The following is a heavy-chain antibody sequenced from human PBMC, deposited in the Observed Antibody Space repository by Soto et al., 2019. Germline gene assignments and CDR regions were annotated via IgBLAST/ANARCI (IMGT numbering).Heavy chain of an antibody. CDR1: GYTFTSYY. CDR3: TRSIITTAWTDACDL. D-gene: IGHD6-13*01. V-gene: IGHV1-46*03. J-gene: IGHJ3*01. Sequence: QVQLVQSGAEVKKPGASVRVSCKASGYTFTSYYIHWVRQAPGHGPEWMGMISPSSGGTDYAQKSQGRVTMTRATSTSTVYMELSSLRSEDTAVYYCTRSIITTAWTDACDLWGQGTLVTVSS. CDR2: ISPSSGGT.